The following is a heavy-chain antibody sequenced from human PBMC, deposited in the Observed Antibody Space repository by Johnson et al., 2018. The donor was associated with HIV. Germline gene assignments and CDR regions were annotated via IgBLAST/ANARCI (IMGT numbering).Heavy chain of an antibody. J-gene: IGHJ3*02. V-gene: IGHV3-11*04. CDR3: ARERGEGGSYYSFRRDAFDI. D-gene: IGHD1-26*01. CDR1: GFTFSDYY. Sequence: QVQLVESGGGLVQPGGSLRLSCVASGFTFSDYYMSWIRQAPGKGLEWVSYISGSGGTIYYADSVKGRFTISRDNAKNSMYLQMNSRRAEDTAVYYCARERGEGGSYYSFRRDAFDIWGQGTMVTVSS. CDR2: ISGSGGTI.